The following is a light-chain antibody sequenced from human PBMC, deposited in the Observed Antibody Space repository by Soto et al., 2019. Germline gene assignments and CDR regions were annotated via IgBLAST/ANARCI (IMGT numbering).Light chain of an antibody. Sequence: DIQMTQSPSTLSASVGDRVTITFRASQSISSWLAWYQQKPGKAPKLLIYDASSLESGVPSRFSGSGSGTEFSLTISSLQPDDCATYYCQQYNSYPWTFGQGTKVEIK. CDR3: QQYNSYPWT. CDR2: DAS. V-gene: IGKV1-5*01. J-gene: IGKJ1*01. CDR1: QSISSW.